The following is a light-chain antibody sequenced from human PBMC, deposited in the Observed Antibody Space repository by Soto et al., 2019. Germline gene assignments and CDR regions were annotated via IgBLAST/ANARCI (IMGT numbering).Light chain of an antibody. Sequence: EIVMTQSPATLSVSPGERATFSCRASQSLSTNLAWYQQKPGQAPRLLIYGASTRATGIPTRFSGSGSGTEFTLTISSLQSEDFAIDFCQQYNNWPRTFGQGTKVDIK. CDR3: QQYNNWPRT. V-gene: IGKV3-15*01. CDR1: QSLSTN. J-gene: IGKJ1*01. CDR2: GAS.